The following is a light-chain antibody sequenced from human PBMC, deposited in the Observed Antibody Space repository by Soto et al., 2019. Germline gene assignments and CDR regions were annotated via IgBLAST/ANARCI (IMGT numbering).Light chain of an antibody. CDR1: QSVSSSY. Sequence: EIVLTQSPGTLSLSPGERATLSCRASQSVSSSYLAWYQQKPGQAPRLLIYGASSRATGIPGRFSGSGSGTDFTLTISSLQSEDFAIYYCQEYNDWPPWTFGQVTKVDIK. V-gene: IGKV3-20*01. J-gene: IGKJ1*01. CDR3: QEYNDWPPWT. CDR2: GAS.